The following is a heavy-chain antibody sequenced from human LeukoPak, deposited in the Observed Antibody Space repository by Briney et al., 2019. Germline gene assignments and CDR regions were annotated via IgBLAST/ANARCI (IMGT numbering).Heavy chain of an antibody. CDR1: GFTFRSYG. D-gene: IGHD5-12*01. J-gene: IGHJ4*02. CDR3: AKDQYPYSGYDLFGY. CDR2: ITATSSST. V-gene: IGHV3-23*01. Sequence: GGTLRLSCAASGFTFRSYGMNWVRQAPGKGLEWVSAITATSSSTHDADSVQGRFTISRDDSKNTLYLQMNSLRAEDTAVYYCAKDQYPYSGYDLFGYWGQGTLVTVSS.